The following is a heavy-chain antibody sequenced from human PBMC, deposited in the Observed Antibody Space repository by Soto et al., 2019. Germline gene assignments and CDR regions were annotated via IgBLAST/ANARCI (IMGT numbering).Heavy chain of an antibody. V-gene: IGHV1-69*01. D-gene: IGHD3-10*01. CDR1: GGTFSSYA. CDR3: AKRYGHYYYYYDMAV. Sequence: QVQLVQSGAEVKKPGSSVKVSCKASGGTFSSYAISCVRQAPGQGLEWMGGIIPIFGTANYAQKCKGRVTIIADESTSTAYMELSSMRSEDKAVYYCAKRYGHYYYYYDMAVWGQGTTVTVSS. J-gene: IGHJ6*02. CDR2: IIPIFGTA.